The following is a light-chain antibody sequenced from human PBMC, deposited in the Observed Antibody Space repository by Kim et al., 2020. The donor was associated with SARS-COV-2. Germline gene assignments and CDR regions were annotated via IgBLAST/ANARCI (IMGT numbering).Light chain of an antibody. V-gene: IGLV2-11*01. CDR3: CSYAGTYTWV. CDR1: GSDVGGYDY. J-gene: IGLJ3*02. Sequence: QSFTTACTGAGSDVGGYDYVSWYQQSPGKAPKLMIYDVSKRPSGVPDRFSGSKSGNTASLTISGLQAEDEADYYCCSYAGTYTWVFGGGTKLTVL. CDR2: DVS.